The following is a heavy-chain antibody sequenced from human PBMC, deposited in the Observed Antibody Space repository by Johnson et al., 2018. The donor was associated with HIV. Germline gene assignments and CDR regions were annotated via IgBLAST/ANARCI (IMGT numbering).Heavy chain of an antibody. Sequence: MQLVESGGGLIQPGGSLRLSCAASGFIVSTNYMSWVRQAPGKGLEWVSVIYNDDSTYYADSVKGRFTISRDISKNTLSLQMNSLRAEDTAVYYCARRDAALVTAAFDIWGQGTMVTVSS. CDR1: GFIVSTNY. D-gene: IGHD5-18*01. V-gene: IGHV3-53*01. CDR3: ARRDAALVTAAFDI. CDR2: IYNDDST. J-gene: IGHJ3*02.